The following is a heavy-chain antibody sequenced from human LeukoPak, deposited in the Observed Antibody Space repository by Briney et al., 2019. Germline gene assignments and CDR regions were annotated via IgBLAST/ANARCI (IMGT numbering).Heavy chain of an antibody. J-gene: IGHJ4*02. D-gene: IGHD2-8*02. V-gene: IGHV5-51*01. CDR3: ARQLAVSSINSDY. Sequence: GESLKISCKGSGYSFTSYWIGWVRQMPGKGLEWMVIIYPGDSDTRYSPSFQGQVTISADKSISTAYLQWSSLKASDTAMYYCARQLAVSSINSDYWGQGTLVTVSS. CDR1: GYSFTSYW. CDR2: IYPGDSDT.